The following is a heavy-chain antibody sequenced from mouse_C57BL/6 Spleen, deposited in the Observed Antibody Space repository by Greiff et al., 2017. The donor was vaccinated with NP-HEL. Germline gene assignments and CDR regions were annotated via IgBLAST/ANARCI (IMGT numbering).Heavy chain of an antibody. J-gene: IGHJ3*01. Sequence: EVMLVESGGGLVKPGGSLKLSCAASGFTFSDYGMHWVRQAPEKGLEWVAYIRSGSSTIYYADTVKGRFTISRDNAKNTLFLQMTSLRSEDTAMYYCARNGYGDWFAYWGQGTLVTVSA. CDR2: IRSGSSTI. CDR1: GFTFSDYG. CDR3: ARNGYGDWFAY. D-gene: IGHD2-2*01. V-gene: IGHV5-17*01.